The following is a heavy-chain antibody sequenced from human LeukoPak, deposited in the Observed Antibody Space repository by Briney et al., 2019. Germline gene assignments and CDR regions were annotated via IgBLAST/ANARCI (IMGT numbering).Heavy chain of an antibody. CDR3: TRHGGRDYYDSSEDAFDI. D-gene: IGHD3-22*01. V-gene: IGHV3-73*01. J-gene: IGHJ3*02. CDR2: IRSKAHSYAT. Sequence: PGGSLRLSCAASGFTFSGSAMHWVRQASGKGLEWVGRIRSKAHSYATAYAASGKGMFTISRDYSKNTAYLQMNSLKTEDTAVYYCTRHGGRDYYDSSEDAFDIWGQGTMVIVSS. CDR1: GFTFSGSA.